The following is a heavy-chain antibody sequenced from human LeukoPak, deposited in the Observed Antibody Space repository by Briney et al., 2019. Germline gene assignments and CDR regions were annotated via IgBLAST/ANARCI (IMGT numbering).Heavy chain of an antibody. CDR3: ARHFPIAAAGTY. CDR2: IYYSGST. D-gene: IGHD6-13*01. V-gene: IGHV4-34*01. CDR1: GGSFSGYY. J-gene: IGHJ4*02. Sequence: SETLSLTCAVYGGSFSGYYWSWIRQPPGKGLEWIGSIYYSGSTYYNPSLKSRVTISVDTSKNQFSLKLSSVTAADTAVYYCARHFPIAAAGTYWGQGTLVTVSS.